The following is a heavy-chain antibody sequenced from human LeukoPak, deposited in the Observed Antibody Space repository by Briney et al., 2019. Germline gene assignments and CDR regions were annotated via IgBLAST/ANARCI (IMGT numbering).Heavy chain of an antibody. CDR2: MNPNSGNT. Sequence: RAASVKVSCKASGYTFTSYDINWVRQATGQGLEWMGWMNPNSGNTGYAQKFQGRVTITRNTSISTAYMELSSLRSEDTAVYYCARGRNDNYYYYYYMDVWGKGTTVTVSS. CDR3: ARGRNDNYYYYYYMDV. CDR1: GYTFTSYD. J-gene: IGHJ6*03. D-gene: IGHD3-9*01. V-gene: IGHV1-8*03.